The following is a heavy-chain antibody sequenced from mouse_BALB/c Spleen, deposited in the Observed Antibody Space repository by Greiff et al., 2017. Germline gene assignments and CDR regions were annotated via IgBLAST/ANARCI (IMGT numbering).Heavy chain of an antibody. CDR3: ARRETTMITSYAMDY. CDR2: ISSGGSYT. V-gene: IGHV5-9-4*01. D-gene: IGHD2-4*01. J-gene: IGHJ4*01. CDR1: GFTFSSYA. Sequence: EVNVVESGGGLVKPGGSLKLSCAASGFTFSSYAMSWVRQSPEKRLEWVAEISSGGSYTYYPDTVTGRFTISRDNAKNTLYLEMSSLRSEDTAMYYCARRETTMITSYAMDYWGQGTSVTVSS.